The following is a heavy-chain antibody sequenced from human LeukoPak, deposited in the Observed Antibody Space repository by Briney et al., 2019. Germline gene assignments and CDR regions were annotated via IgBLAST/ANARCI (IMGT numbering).Heavy chain of an antibody. CDR2: IYYSGST. J-gene: IGHJ5*02. CDR3: ARDVRCSSTGCYPGHWFDP. D-gene: IGHD2-2*01. V-gene: IGHV4-59*01. CDR1: GGSINSYY. Sequence: SETLSLTCTVSGGSINSYYWSWIRQPPGKGLEWIGNIYYSGSTNYNPSLKSRVTISIDTSKNQFSLKLTSVTAADTAVYYCARDVRCSSTGCYPGHWFDPWGQGILVTVFS.